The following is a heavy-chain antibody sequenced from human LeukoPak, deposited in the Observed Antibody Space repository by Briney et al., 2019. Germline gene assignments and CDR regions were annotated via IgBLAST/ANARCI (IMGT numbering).Heavy chain of an antibody. CDR1: GGSISSYY. CDR3: ARVIDVAVADRWFDP. V-gene: IGHV4-59*01. Sequence: PSETLSLTCTVSGGSISSYYWSWIRQPPGKGLEWIGYIYYSGSTNYNPSLKSRVTISVDTSKNQFSLKLSSVTAEDTAVYYCARVIDVAVADRWFDPWGQGTLVTVSS. D-gene: IGHD6-19*01. J-gene: IGHJ5*02. CDR2: IYYSGST.